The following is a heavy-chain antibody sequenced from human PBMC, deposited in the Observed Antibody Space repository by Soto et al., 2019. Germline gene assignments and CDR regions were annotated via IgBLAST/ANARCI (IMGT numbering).Heavy chain of an antibody. CDR3: ARIIQRDFWSGYYYFFDY. J-gene: IGHJ4*02. Sequence: QVHLVQSGAEVEKPGASVKVSCKASGYTFTDYGISWVRQAPGQGLQWMGWITAFNGNTKYAQQFQGRVTMTTDTSTSTAYMELRSLESDDTAVYYCARIIQRDFWSGYYYFFDYWGQGTLVTVSS. D-gene: IGHD3-3*01. V-gene: IGHV1-18*01. CDR1: GYTFTDYG. CDR2: ITAFNGNT.